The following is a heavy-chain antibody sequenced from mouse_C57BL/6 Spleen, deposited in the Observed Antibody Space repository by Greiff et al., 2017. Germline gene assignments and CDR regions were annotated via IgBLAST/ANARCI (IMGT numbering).Heavy chain of an antibody. J-gene: IGHJ4*01. CDR1: GYTFTSYW. V-gene: IGHV1-69*01. CDR2: IDPSDSYT. D-gene: IGHD1-1*01. Sequence: QVQLQQPGAELVMPGASVKLSCKASGYTFTSYWMHWVKQRPGQGLEWIGEIDPSDSYTNYNQKFKGKSTLTVDKSSSTAYMQLSSLTSEDSAVYYCARRVYGSSYDAMDYWGQGTSVTVSS. CDR3: ARRVYGSSYDAMDY.